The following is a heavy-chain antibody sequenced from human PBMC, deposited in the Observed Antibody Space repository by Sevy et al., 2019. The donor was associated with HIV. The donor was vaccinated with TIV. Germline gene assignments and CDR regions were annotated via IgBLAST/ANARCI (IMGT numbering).Heavy chain of an antibody. CDR1: GFTLSSYT. D-gene: IGHD2-21*01. V-gene: IGHV3-48*02. CDR3: VRDERAIASHFDY. CDR2: FDGTDTT. Sequence: GGSLRLSCEASGFTLSSYTMNWVRQSPEKGLEWVATFDGTDTTHYADSVKGRFIISRDTAKNSLFLQMNSLRDDDTAMYFCVRDERAIASHFDYWGRGTLVTVSS. J-gene: IGHJ4*02.